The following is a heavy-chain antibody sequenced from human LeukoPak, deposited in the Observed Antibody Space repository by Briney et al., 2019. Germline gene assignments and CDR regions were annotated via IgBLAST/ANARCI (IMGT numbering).Heavy chain of an antibody. D-gene: IGHD2-2*01. CDR3: ARTVYCSSANCYPLDP. Sequence: SETLSLTCSVSHGSISSYYWTWIRQSPGKGLEWIGYVYFNGDTKYSPSLKSRVTMSVDTPNNKFSLRLNSVTAADSAVYYCARTVYCSSANCYPLDPWGQGTLVTVSS. CDR1: HGSISSYY. J-gene: IGHJ5*02. V-gene: IGHV4-59*01. CDR2: VYFNGDT.